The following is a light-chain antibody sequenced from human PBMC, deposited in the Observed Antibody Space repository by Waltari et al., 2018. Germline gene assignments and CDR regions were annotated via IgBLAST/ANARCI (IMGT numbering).Light chain of an antibody. CDR3: QQYGSSIMYT. CDR1: QSLTKKY. V-gene: IGKV3-20*01. CDR2: GAS. J-gene: IGKJ2*01. Sequence: VLTQSPGTLSLSPGERATLSCRASQSLTKKYLAWYQQKPSQAPRLLIYGASSRAAGVPDRFSGSVSGTDFTLTISRLEPEDFAVYYCQQYGSSIMYTFGQGTKLEIK.